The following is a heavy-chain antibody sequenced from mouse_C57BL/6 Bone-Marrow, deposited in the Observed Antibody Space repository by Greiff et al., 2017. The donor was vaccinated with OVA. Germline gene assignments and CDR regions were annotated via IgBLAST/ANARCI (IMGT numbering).Heavy chain of an antibody. V-gene: IGHV1-52*01. Sequence: QVQLQQSGAELVRPGASVKLSCKASGYTFTSSWMHWVKQRPVQGLEWIGKIYPSDGDTHYNQKFKGKATLTADKSSSTAYMQLSSLTSEDSAVYYCARRGELGLRVWYYFDDWGQGTTLTVSS. CDR3: ARRGELGLRVWYYFDD. CDR2: IYPSDGDT. CDR1: GYTFTSSW. J-gene: IGHJ2*01. D-gene: IGHD3-1*01.